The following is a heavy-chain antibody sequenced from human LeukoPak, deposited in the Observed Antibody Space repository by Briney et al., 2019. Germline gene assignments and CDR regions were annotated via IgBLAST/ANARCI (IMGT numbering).Heavy chain of an antibody. Sequence: PGGSLRLSCAASGFTFSSYAMSWVRQASGKGLEWVSAISGSGGSTYYADSVKGRFTISRDNSKNTLYLQMNSLRAEDTAVYYCAKDLAFGRMDSSGYYLNSGGQGTLVTVSS. V-gene: IGHV3-23*01. J-gene: IGHJ4*02. CDR2: ISGSGGST. CDR1: GFTFSSYA. D-gene: IGHD3-22*01. CDR3: AKDLAFGRMDSSGYYLNS.